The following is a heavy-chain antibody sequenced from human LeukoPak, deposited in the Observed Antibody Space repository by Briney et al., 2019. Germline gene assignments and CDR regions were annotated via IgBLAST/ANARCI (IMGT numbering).Heavy chain of an antibody. CDR1: GGTFSSYA. CDR2: IIPIFGTA. D-gene: IGHD7-27*01. Sequence: GCSVKVSCKASGGTFSSYAISWVRQAPGQGLEWMGGIIPIFGTANYAQKFQGRVTITTDESTSTAYMELSSLRSEDTAVYYCARGVIRLGSYYYYMDVWGKGTTVTVSS. CDR3: ARGVIRLGSYYYYMDV. V-gene: IGHV1-69*05. J-gene: IGHJ6*03.